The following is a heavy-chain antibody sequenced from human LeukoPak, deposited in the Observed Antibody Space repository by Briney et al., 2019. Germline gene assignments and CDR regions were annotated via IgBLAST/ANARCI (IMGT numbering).Heavy chain of an antibody. CDR2: ISSNGGST. CDR1: GFTFSSYA. J-gene: IGHJ2*01. V-gene: IGHV3-64*01. CDR3: ARGGSDSYGYFFPYWYFDL. Sequence: PGGSLGLSCAASGFTFSSYAMHWVRQAPGKGLEYVSAISSNGGSTYYANSVKGRFTISRDNSKNTLYLQMGSLRAEDTAVYYCARGGSDSYGYFFPYWYFDLWGRGTLVTVSS. D-gene: IGHD5-18*01.